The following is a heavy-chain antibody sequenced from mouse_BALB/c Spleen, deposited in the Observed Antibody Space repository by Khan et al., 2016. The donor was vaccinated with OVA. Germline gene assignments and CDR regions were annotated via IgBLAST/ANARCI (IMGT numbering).Heavy chain of an antibody. CDR3: ARQAIDDGYYRYAMDY. J-gene: IGHJ4*01. Sequence: EVELVESGGGLVKPGGSLELSCAASGFTLSSYAMSWVRQTPEQRLEWVATINSGGRYTYYPDSVKGRFTISRDKAKNTLYLQMRSLRSEDTAMYYCARQAIDDGYYRYAMDYWGQGTSVTVSS. D-gene: IGHD2-3*01. CDR2: INSGGRYT. CDR1: GFTLSSYA. V-gene: IGHV5-9-3*01.